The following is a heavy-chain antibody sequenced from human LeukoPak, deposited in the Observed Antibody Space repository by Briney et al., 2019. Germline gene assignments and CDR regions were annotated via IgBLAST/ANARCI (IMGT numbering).Heavy chain of an antibody. J-gene: IGHJ4*02. V-gene: IGHV3-30*18. CDR1: GFTFNYYG. D-gene: IGHD3-10*01. Sequence: PGGSLRLSCAASGFTFNYYGMHWVRQAPGKGLEWVAFISYDGSNKYYADSVKGRFTISRDNSKNTLYLQMNSLRAEDTAMYYCAKDTKRWKTYYYASGSYYFDYWGQGTLVSVSS. CDR2: ISYDGSNK. CDR3: AKDTKRWKTYYYASGSYYFDY.